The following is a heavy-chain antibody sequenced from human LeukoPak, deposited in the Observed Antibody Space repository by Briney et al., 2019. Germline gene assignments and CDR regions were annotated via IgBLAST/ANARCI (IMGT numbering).Heavy chain of an antibody. CDR1: GFTFSTYG. J-gene: IGHJ4*02. V-gene: IGHV3-23*01. D-gene: IGHD2-8*02. Sequence: GGSLRLSCTASGFTFSTYGMHWVRQPPGKGLEWVSSIFPSGGEIHYADSVRGRFTISRDNSKSTLSLQMNSLRAEDTAIYYCATYRQVLLPFESWGQGTLVTVSS. CDR3: ATYRQVLLPFES. CDR2: IFPSGGEI.